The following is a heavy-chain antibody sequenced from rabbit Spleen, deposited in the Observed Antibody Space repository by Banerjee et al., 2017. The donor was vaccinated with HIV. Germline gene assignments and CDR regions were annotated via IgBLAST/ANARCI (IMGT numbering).Heavy chain of an antibody. Sequence: QEQLVESGGGLVKPGASLTLICIASGVSFSGDPYMCWVRQAPGKGLEWIGIIYAARGTTDYASWVNGRFTISSDNAQSTVDLKMTSLTAADTATYFCARAIVPWLGLTRLDLWGQGTLVTVS. CDR1: GVSFSGDPY. D-gene: IGHD4-1*01. V-gene: IGHV1S43*01. CDR3: ARAIVPWLGLTRLDL. J-gene: IGHJ3*01. CDR2: IYAARGTT.